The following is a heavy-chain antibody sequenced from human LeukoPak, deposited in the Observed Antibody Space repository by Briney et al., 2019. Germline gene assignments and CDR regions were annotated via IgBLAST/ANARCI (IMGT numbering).Heavy chain of an antibody. V-gene: IGHV3-7*03. Sequence: GGSLRLSCAASGFAFSSYWMSWVRQAPGKGLEWVANIKQDGSEKYYVDSVKGRFTISRDNSKNTLYLQMNSLRAEDTAVYYCASPPRPEFCSGYSYFDYCGQGTLGTVSS. J-gene: IGHJ4*02. CDR1: GFAFSSYW. D-gene: IGHD3-3*01. CDR3: ASPPRPEFCSGYSYFDY. CDR2: IKQDGSEK.